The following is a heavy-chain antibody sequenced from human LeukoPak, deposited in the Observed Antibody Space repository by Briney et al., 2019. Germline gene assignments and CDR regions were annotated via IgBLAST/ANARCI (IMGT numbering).Heavy chain of an antibody. CDR1: GDSISSYY. J-gene: IGHJ6*02. CDR3: ARAGPSYYYYGMDV. CDR2: IYHSGST. V-gene: IGHV4-59*07. Sequence: SDTLSLTWTVSGDSISSYYGGWIRQPPGKGLEWVGSIYHSGSTYYNPSLKSRVTISVDTSKNQFSLKLSSVTAADTAVYYCARAGPSYYYYGMDVWGQGTTVTVSS.